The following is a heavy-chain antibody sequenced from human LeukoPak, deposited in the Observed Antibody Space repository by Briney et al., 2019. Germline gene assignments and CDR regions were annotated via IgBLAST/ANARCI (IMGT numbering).Heavy chain of an antibody. CDR3: ARDRYGWSFDY. D-gene: IGHD3-16*02. Sequence: PSETLSLTCTVSGGSISSYYWSWIRQPPGKGLEWIGYIYTSGSTNYNPSLKSRVTISVDTSKNQFSLKLSSVTAADTAVYYCARDRYGWSFDYWGQGTLVTVSS. CDR1: GGSISSYY. V-gene: IGHV4-4*09. CDR2: IYTSGST. J-gene: IGHJ4*02.